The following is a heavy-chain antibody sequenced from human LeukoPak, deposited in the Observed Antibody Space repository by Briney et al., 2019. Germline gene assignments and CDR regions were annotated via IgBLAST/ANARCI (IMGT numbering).Heavy chain of an antibody. CDR1: GGSFSGYY. V-gene: IGHV4-34*01. CDR3: ARGKNYDFWSGSNVMADYYYYMDV. CDR2: INHSGSI. Sequence: SETLSLTCAVYGGSFSGYYWSWIRQPPGKGLEWIGEINHSGSINYTPSLKSRVTILVGTSKNQFSLKLSSVTAADTAVYYCARGKNYDFWSGSNVMADYYYYMDVWGKGTTVTVSS. J-gene: IGHJ6*03. D-gene: IGHD3-3*01.